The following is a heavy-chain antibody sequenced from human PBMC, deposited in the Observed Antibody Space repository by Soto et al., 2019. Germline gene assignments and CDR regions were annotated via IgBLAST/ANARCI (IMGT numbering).Heavy chain of an antibody. D-gene: IGHD1-26*01. CDR2: ISGSGGST. CDR1: GFTFSSYA. Sequence: EVQLLESGGGLVQPGGSLRLSCAASGFTFSSYAMSWVRQAPRKGLESVSAISGSGGSTYYADSVKGRFTISRDNSKNALYLQMNSLRAEDTAVYDCAKRASGSYYGPFDYWGQGTLVTVSS. CDR3: AKRASGSYYGPFDY. J-gene: IGHJ4*02. V-gene: IGHV3-23*01.